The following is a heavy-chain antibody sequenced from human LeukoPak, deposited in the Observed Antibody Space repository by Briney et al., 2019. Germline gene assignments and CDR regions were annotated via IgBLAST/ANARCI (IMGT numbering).Heavy chain of an antibody. CDR3: ASFGYGSGWHDINFDY. V-gene: IGHV1-69*13. CDR2: IIPIFGTA. CDR1: GGTFSSNV. D-gene: IGHD6-19*01. Sequence: VKVSCKASGGTFSSNVISWVRQAPGQGLEWMGGIIPIFGTANYAQKFQGRVTITADKSTSTAYMELSSLRSEDTAVYYCASFGYGSGWHDINFDYWGQGTLVTVSS. J-gene: IGHJ4*02.